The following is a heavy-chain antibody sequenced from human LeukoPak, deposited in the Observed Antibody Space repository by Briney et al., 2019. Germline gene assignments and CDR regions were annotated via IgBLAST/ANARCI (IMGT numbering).Heavy chain of an antibody. CDR1: RVSISRYY. Sequence: PSQTLSLTCTVSRVSISRYYGSWLRQPAGKGLEWFGRIYSSGSTTNNPSLKTRVTMSVDTSKNQFSLKLSSLTAADTAVDYCAREPKRITMVRGGFSYAFDIWGQGTMVTVSS. D-gene: IGHD3-10*01. CDR3: AREPKRITMVRGGFSYAFDI. J-gene: IGHJ3*02. V-gene: IGHV4-4*07. CDR2: IYSSGST.